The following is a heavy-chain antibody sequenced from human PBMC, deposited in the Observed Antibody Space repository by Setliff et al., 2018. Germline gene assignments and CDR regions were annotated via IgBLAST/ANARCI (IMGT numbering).Heavy chain of an antibody. Sequence: PGGSLRLSCTGSGFNFGDYAVSWVRQAPGKGLEWVTFIRGRLSGKTTEYAASVNGRFTVSRDDSKNIAYLQMNSLKTEDTAVYYCTRNLAYYDFWSGYPNNYYFDYWGKGALVTVSS. J-gene: IGHJ4*02. CDR1: GFNFGDYA. CDR2: IRGRLSGKTT. CDR3: TRNLAYYDFWSGYPNNYYFDY. V-gene: IGHV3-49*04. D-gene: IGHD3-3*01.